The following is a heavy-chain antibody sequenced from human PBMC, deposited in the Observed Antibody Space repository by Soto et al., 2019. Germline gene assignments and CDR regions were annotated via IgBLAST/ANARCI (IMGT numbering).Heavy chain of an antibody. J-gene: IGHJ6*02. CDR2: INPNSGGT. D-gene: IGHD1-1*01. Sequence: ASVKVSCKASGYTFTGYYMHWVRQAPGQGLEWMGWINPNSGGTNYAQKFQGWVTMTRDTSISTAYMELSRLRSDDTAVYYCFFRDSTTSGIDTRGLDNTLTISS. CDR3: FFRDSTTSGIDT. V-gene: IGHV1-2*04. CDR1: GYTFTGYY.